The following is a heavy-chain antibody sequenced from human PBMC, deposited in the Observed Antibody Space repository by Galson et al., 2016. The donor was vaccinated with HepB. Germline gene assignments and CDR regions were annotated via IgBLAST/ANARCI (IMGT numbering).Heavy chain of an antibody. D-gene: IGHD3-10*01. Sequence: TLSLTCTVSGGSIRSGSYYWSWIRQHPGKGLEWIGYISYSGGTYYNPSLKSRVTISVDTSKNQFSLKLSPVTAADTAVYYCASGMVRGVKRFDYWGQGTLVTVSS. CDR2: ISYSGGT. V-gene: IGHV4-31*03. J-gene: IGHJ4*02. CDR1: GGSIRSGSYY. CDR3: ASGMVRGVKRFDY.